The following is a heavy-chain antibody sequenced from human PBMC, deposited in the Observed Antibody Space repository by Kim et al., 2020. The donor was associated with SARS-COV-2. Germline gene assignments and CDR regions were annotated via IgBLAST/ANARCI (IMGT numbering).Heavy chain of an antibody. CDR1: GFTFSSYG. CDR3: AKDGTYFRASVTPFCDY. D-gene: IGHD4-17*01. J-gene: IGHJ4*01. CDR2: ISYDGSNK. V-gene: IGHV3-30*18. Sequence: GGSLRLSCAASGFTFSSYGMHWVRQAPGKGLEWVAVISYDGSNKYYADSVKGRFTISRDNSKNTLYLQMNSLRAEDTAVYYCAKDGTYFRASVTPFCDY.